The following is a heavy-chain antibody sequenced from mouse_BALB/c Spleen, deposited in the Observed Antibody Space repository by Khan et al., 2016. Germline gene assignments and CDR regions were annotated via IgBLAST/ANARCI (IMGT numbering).Heavy chain of an antibody. CDR2: IDPANGNT. V-gene: IGHV14-3*02. D-gene: IGHD2-4*01. CDR3: SRGVYDYEFAY. Sequence: VQLKQSGAELVKPGASVKLSCTASGFNIKDTYMHWVNQRPEQGLEWIGRIDPANGNTKYDPKFQDKATLTADTSSNTAYLQLSSLTSEDTAVYYCSRGVYDYEFAYWGQGTLVTVSA. J-gene: IGHJ3*01. CDR1: GFNIKDTY.